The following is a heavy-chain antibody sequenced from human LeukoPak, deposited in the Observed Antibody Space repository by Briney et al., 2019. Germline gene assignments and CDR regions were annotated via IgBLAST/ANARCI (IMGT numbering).Heavy chain of an antibody. Sequence: ASEKVSCKASGGTFSSYTISWVRQAPGQGLEWMGRIIPILGIANYAQKFQGRVTITADKSTSTAYMELSSLRSEDTAVYYCARALTQQPGFFDYWGQGTLVTVSS. CDR1: GGTFSSYT. CDR3: ARALTQQPGFFDY. V-gene: IGHV1-69*02. CDR2: IIPILGIA. D-gene: IGHD6-13*01. J-gene: IGHJ4*02.